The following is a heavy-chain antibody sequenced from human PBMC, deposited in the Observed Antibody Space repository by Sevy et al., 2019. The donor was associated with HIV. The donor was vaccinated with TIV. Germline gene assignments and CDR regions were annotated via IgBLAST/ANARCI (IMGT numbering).Heavy chain of an antibody. J-gene: IGHJ4*02. D-gene: IGHD4-17*01. CDR3: ARDLEFYDYGDYGPAFMPDY. V-gene: IGHV3-7*01. CDR2: IKQDGSVR. Sequence: GGSLRLSCAASGFTMSSYWVTWVRQAPGKGLEWVANIKQDGSVRKYLDSVKGRFTISRDNAKNSVYLEMNSLRAEDTAVYYCARDLEFYDYGDYGPAFMPDYWGQGTLVTVSS. CDR1: GFTMSSYW.